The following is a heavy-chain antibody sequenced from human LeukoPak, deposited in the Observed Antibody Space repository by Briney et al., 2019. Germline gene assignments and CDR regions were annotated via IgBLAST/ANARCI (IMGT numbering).Heavy chain of an antibody. CDR3: ASQYYYDSSGHYREHDY. D-gene: IGHD3-22*01. J-gene: IGHJ4*02. CDR1: GFTFSDTW. V-gene: IGHV3-74*01. CDR2: IRSDGSDT. Sequence: PGGSLRLSCAASGFTFSDTWMHWVRQAPGEGLVWVSRIRSDGSDTTYADSVKGRFTISRDNAKNTLYLQMNSLRAEDTAVYYCASQYYYDSSGHYREHDYWGQGTLVTVSS.